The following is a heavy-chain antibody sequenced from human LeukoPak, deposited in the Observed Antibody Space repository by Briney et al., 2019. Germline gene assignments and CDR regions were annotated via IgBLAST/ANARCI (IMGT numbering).Heavy chain of an antibody. CDR2: INAGNGNT. Sequence: ASVKVSCKASGYTFTSYAMHWVRHAPGQKREVMGWINAGNGNTKYSQKFQSRVTITRDTSASTAYMELSRLRSEETAVYYCARDPRNYYGSGSYSGAFDLWGQGTMVTVSS. CDR3: ARDPRNYYGSGSYSGAFDL. V-gene: IGHV1-3*01. D-gene: IGHD3-10*01. J-gene: IGHJ3*01. CDR1: GYTFTSYA.